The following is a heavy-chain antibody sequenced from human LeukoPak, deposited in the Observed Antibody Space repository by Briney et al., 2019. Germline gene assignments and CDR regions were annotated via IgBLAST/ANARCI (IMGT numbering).Heavy chain of an antibody. CDR2: INNVGSAT. CDR3: ARVSGLGMNEYLQH. J-gene: IGHJ1*01. Sequence: GGSLRLSCAASGFTFSGYAMNWVRQAPGKGLDWVSAINNVGSATSYADSVKGRFTISRDNAKNTLYLQMNSLRAEDTAVYFCARVSGLGMNEYLQHWGQGTLVTVSS. V-gene: IGHV3-74*01. D-gene: IGHD3-16*01. CDR1: GFTFSGYA.